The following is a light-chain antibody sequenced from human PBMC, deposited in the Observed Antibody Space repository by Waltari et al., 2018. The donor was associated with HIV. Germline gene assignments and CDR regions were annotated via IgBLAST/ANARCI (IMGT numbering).Light chain of an antibody. CDR3: SSYTTTSTLYV. V-gene: IGLV2-14*03. CDR1: SSDIDVYKY. Sequence: QSTLTQPASMSGSPGQSVTISCTGISSDIDVYKYFSWYQQHPGKAPKLLIYDVSNRHSGVSHRFSGSKSANTASLTISGLQAEDEADYYCSSYTTTSTLYVFGTGTKVTV. J-gene: IGLJ1*01. CDR2: DVS.